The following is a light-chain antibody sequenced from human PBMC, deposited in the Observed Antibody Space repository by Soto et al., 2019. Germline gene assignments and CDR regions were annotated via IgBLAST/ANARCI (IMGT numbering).Light chain of an antibody. V-gene: IGKV3-11*01. J-gene: IGKJ4*01. Sequence: EIVLTQSPATLSLSPGERATLSCRASQSVSSYLAWYQQKPGQAPRLLIYDASNRATGIAARFSDSGSGTDFNLTISGQEHEDFAVYCCQQRSNWLTFGGWTKVEIK. CDR3: QQRSNWLT. CDR1: QSVSSY. CDR2: DAS.